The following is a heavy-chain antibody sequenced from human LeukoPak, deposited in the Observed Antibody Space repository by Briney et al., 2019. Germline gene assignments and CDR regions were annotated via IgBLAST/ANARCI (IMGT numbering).Heavy chain of an antibody. CDR3: ARPRGSGWYYY. CDR1: GGSISSSSYY. Sequence: SETLSLTCTVSGGSISSSSYYWGWIRQPPGKGLEWIGSIYYSGSTYYNPSLKSRVTISVDTSKNQFSLKLSSVTAADTAVYYCARPRGSGWYYYWGQGTLVTVSS. V-gene: IGHV4-39*07. D-gene: IGHD6-19*01. CDR2: IYYSGST. J-gene: IGHJ4*02.